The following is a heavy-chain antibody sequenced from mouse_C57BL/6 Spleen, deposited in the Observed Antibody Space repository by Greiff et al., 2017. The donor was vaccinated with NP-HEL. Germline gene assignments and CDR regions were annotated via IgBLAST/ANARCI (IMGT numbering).Heavy chain of an antibody. Sequence: VQLLQSGAELVKPGASVKISCKASGYAFSSYWMNWVKQRPGKGLEWIGQIYPGDGDTNYNGKFKGKATLTADKSSSTAYMQLSSLTAEDSAVYFCARSDYDYDDGAWFAYWGQGTLVTVSA. CDR1: GYAFSSYW. J-gene: IGHJ3*01. V-gene: IGHV1-80*01. CDR2: IYPGDGDT. CDR3: ARSDYDYDDGAWFAY. D-gene: IGHD2-4*01.